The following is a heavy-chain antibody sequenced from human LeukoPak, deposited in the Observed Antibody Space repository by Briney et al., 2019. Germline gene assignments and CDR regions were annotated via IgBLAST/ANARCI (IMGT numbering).Heavy chain of an antibody. V-gene: IGHV3-74*01. D-gene: IGHD6-25*01. Sequence: GGSLKLSCVASGFTFSSYWMHWVRQAPGKGLVWVSRINSDGSYISYADSVKGRFTISRDNAKNTLYLQMNSLRAEDTAVYYCAREAATARVFFDYWGQGTLVTVSS. CDR1: GFTFSSYW. CDR2: INSDGSYI. CDR3: AREAATARVFFDY. J-gene: IGHJ4*02.